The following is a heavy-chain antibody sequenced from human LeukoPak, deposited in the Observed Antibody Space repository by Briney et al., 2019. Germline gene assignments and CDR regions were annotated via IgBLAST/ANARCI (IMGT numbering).Heavy chain of an antibody. CDR2: IYYSGST. CDR1: GGSISSGGYY. Sequence: PSETLSLTCTVSGGSISSGGYYWGWIRQHPGKGLEWIGYIYYSGSTYYNPSLKSRVTISVDTSKNQFSLKLSSVTAADTAVYYCARLYFDSTYYFDYWGQGALVTVSS. V-gene: IGHV4-31*03. J-gene: IGHJ4*02. CDR3: ARLYFDSTYYFDY. D-gene: IGHD3-9*01.